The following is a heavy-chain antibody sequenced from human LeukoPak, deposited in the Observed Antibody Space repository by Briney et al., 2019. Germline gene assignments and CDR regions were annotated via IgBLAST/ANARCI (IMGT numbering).Heavy chain of an antibody. D-gene: IGHD5-18*01. V-gene: IGHV4-39*02. CDR3: ARGSPNPLWVLRGNLIDP. CDR1: GVSISSYSFY. Sequence: PSETLCLTCTVSGVSISSYSFYWVWMRQTQEKGREWIASISNSGNTAYTPSLKSRVTIYVDKSKKHFSLNVTSVTAADTSDYYCARGSPNPLWVLRGNLIDPWGQGTLVTVPS. J-gene: IGHJ5*02. CDR2: ISNSGNT.